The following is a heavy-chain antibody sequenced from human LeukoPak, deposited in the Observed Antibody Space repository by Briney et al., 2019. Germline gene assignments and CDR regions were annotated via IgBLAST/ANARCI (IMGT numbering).Heavy chain of an antibody. CDR2: ISWDGGST. V-gene: IGHV3-43D*03. CDR1: GFTFDDYA. D-gene: IGHD3-10*01. Sequence: GGSLRLSCAASGFTFDDYAMHWVRQAPGKGLEWVSLISWDGGSTYYADSVKGRFTISRDNSKNSLYLQMNSLRAEDTAVYYCARAFGYGSGSYPNYWGQGTLVTVSS. J-gene: IGHJ4*02. CDR3: ARAFGYGSGSYPNY.